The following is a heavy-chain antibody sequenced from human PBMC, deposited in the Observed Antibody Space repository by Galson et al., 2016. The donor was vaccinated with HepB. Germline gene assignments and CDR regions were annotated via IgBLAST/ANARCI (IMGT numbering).Heavy chain of an antibody. CDR3: ARPRDNYGHAIDI. Sequence: SLRLSCARSGFTFRNYHMNWVRQTPGKGLEWVSSISSGSAYKYYADSVKGRFSIFRDNAKNSLYLQMNSLRVVDTAVYYCARPRDNYGHAIDIWGQGTMVTVSS. CDR1: GFTFRNYH. D-gene: IGHD3-10*01. J-gene: IGHJ3*02. V-gene: IGHV3-21*01. CDR2: ISSGSAYK.